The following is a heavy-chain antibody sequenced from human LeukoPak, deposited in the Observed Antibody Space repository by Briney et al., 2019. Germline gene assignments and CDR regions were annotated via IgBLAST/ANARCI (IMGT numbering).Heavy chain of an antibody. J-gene: IGHJ4*02. CDR1: GYTFTSYG. CDR3: ARSSGWHPDY. D-gene: IGHD6-19*01. Sequence: GASVKVSCKASGYTFTSYGISWVRQAPGQGLEWMGWINPNSGGTNYGRVTMTRDTSISTAYMELSRLRSDDTAVYYCARSSGWHPDYWGQGTLVTVSS. CDR2: INPNSGGT. V-gene: IGHV1-2*02.